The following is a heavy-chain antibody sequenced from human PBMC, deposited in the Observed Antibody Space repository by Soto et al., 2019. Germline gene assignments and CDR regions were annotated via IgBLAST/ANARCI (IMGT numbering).Heavy chain of an antibody. Sequence: QVQLVESGGGVVQPGRSLRLSCAASGFTFSSYGMHWVRQAPGKGLEWVAVIWYDGSNKYYADSVKGRFTISRDNSKKTPYLQMNSLRAEDRAVDYCGRGIAATVNGGYFDYWGQGTLVTVSS. J-gene: IGHJ4*02. V-gene: IGHV3-33*01. D-gene: IGHD5-12*01. CDR2: IWYDGSNK. CDR3: GRGIAATVNGGYFDY. CDR1: GFTFSSYG.